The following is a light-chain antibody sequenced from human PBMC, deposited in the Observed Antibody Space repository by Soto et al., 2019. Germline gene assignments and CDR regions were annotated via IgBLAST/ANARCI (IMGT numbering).Light chain of an antibody. Sequence: QSALTQPASVSGSPGQSITISCTGTSSDVGGYNYVSWYQQHPGKAPKLMIYDVSNRPSGVSNRFSGSKSGNTASLTISGLQAEDEADDYCSSYTSSRTLSYVVFGGGTKLTVL. V-gene: IGLV2-14*01. J-gene: IGLJ2*01. CDR2: DVS. CDR1: SSDVGGYNY. CDR3: SSYTSSRTLSYVV.